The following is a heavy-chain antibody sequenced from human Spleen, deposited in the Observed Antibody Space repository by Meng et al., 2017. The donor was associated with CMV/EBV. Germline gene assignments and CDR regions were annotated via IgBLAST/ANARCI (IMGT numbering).Heavy chain of an antibody. CDR2: TR. V-gene: IGHV1-69*05. Sequence: SVKVSCKPSAGTFSGYGINWVRQAPGQGLEWLAGTRNYGQTFQDRLIISTDESSTTAYMELNSLTSGDTAVYYCARDNNWGPDYWGQGTLVTVSS. CDR3: ARDNNWGPDY. CDR1: AGTFSGYG. D-gene: IGHD7-27*01. J-gene: IGHJ4*02.